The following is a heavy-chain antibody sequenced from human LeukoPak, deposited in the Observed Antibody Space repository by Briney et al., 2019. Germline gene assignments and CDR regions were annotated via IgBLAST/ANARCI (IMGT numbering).Heavy chain of an antibody. CDR2: ISPTGTTI. J-gene: IGHJ6*03. Sequence: GGSLRLSCAASGFTFSDQYMSWLRQAPGKGLEWLSYISPTGTTINYADSVRGRFTISRDNAKNSLYLQMNSLRAEDTALYYCARDPYSGSYGDYYYYYMDVWGKGTTVTISS. CDR3: ARDPYSGSYGDYYYYYMDV. D-gene: IGHD1-26*01. CDR1: GFTFSDQY. V-gene: IGHV3-11*04.